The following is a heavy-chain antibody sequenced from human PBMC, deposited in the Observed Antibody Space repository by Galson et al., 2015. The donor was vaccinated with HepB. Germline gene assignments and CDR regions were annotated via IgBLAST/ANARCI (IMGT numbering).Heavy chain of an antibody. J-gene: IGHJ6*02. CDR1: GFTFSSYS. V-gene: IGHV3-48*02. CDR3: ARVFRYYYDFSLGGYGMDV. Sequence: SLRLSCAASGFTFSSYSMNWVRQAPGKGLEWVSYISSSSSTIYYADSVKGRFTISRDNAKNSLYLQMNSLRDEDTAVYYCARVFRYYYDFSLGGYGMDVWGQGTTVTVSS. CDR2: ISSSSSTI. D-gene: IGHD3-22*01.